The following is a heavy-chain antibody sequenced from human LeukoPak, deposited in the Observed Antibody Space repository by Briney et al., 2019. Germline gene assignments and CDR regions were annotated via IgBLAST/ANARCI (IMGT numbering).Heavy chain of an antibody. CDR3: AREYCSSTSCYPPDV. CDR1: GYTFTGYY. V-gene: IGHV1-2*02. CDR2: INPNSGGT. J-gene: IGHJ6*02. D-gene: IGHD2-2*01. Sequence: ASVKVSCKASGYTFTGYYMHWVRQAPGQGPEWMGWINPNSGGTNYAQKFQGRVTMTRDTSISTAYMELSRLRSDDTAVYYCAREYCSSTSCYPPDVWGQGTTVTVSS.